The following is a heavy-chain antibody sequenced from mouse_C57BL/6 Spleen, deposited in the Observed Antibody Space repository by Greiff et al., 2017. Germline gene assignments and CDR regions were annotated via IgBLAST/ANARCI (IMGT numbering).Heavy chain of an antibody. CDR1: GYTFTDYY. V-gene: IGHV1-19*01. J-gene: IGHJ3*01. CDR2: INPYNGGT. CDR3: ARGGAWFAY. Sequence: EVQLVESGPVLVKPGASVKMSCKASGYTFTDYYMNWVKQSHGKSLEWIGVINPYNGGTSYNQKFKGKATLTVDQSSSTAYMELNSLASEDSAVYCCARGGAWFAYWGQGTLVTVSA.